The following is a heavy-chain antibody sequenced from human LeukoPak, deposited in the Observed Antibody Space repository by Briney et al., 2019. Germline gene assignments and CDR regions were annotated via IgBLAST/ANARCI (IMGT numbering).Heavy chain of an antibody. V-gene: IGHV3-74*01. Sequence: GGSLRLSCADSGFTFSRYWMHWVRQTPGKGLVWVSSISADGSVTRYADSVKGRFTISRDNTKSTLYLQMHSLRAEDTAVYYCATAGGDGSRMGFDPWGQGTLVTVSS. D-gene: IGHD2-15*01. CDR3: ATAGGDGSRMGFDP. J-gene: IGHJ5*02. CDR1: GFTFSRYW. CDR2: ISADGSVT.